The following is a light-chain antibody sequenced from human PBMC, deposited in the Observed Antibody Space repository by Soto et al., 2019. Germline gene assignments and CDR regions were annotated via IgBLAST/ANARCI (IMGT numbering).Light chain of an antibody. CDR2: AAS. CDR1: QSISSY. V-gene: IGKV1-39*01. CDR3: QQSYSTLT. Sequence: DIQMTQSPSSLSASVGDRVTITCRASQSISSYLNWYQQKPGKAPKLLIYAASSLQSGVPSRFSGSGSGTDLTLTISSLQPEDFATYYCQQSYSTLTFGPGTKVDLK. J-gene: IGKJ3*01.